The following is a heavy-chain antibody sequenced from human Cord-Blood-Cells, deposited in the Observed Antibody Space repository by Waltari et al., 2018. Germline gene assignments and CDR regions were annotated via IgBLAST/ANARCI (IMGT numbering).Heavy chain of an antibody. CDR2: IYYSGST. CDR3: ARKYSYGLDY. J-gene: IGHJ4*02. D-gene: IGHD5-18*01. Sequence: QLQLQESGPGLVKPSETLSLTCTVSGGSISSSSYYWGWTRQPPGKGLEWIGSIYYSGSTYYNPSLKSRVTISVDTSKNQFSLKLSSVTAADTAVYYCARKYSYGLDYWGQGTLVTVSS. V-gene: IGHV4-39*01. CDR1: GGSISSSSYY.